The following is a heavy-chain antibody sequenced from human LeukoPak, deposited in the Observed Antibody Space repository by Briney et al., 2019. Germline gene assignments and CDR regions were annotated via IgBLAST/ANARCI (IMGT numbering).Heavy chain of an antibody. Sequence: SGGSLRLSCAASGFTFSSYGMHWVRQAPGKGLEWVAVISYDGSNKYYADSVKGRFTISRDNSKNTLYLQMNSLRAEDTAVYYCANLPYYYDGSADYWGQGTLVTVSS. J-gene: IGHJ4*02. CDR2: ISYDGSNK. CDR3: ANLPYYYDGSADY. D-gene: IGHD3-22*01. V-gene: IGHV3-30*18. CDR1: GFTFSSYG.